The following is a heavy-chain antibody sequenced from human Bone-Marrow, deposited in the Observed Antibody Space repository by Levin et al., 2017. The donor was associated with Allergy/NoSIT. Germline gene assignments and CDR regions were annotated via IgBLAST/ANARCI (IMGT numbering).Heavy chain of an antibody. CDR2: IYSGGGT. CDR3: AGGPSRGY. Sequence: GGSLRLSCAASGFTVSNNYMSWVRQAPGKGLEWVSLIYSGGGTHYADSVKGLFTISRDNSKNTLSLQMNSLRPDDTAVYYCAGGPSRGYWGQGTLVTVSS. J-gene: IGHJ4*02. V-gene: IGHV3-66*02. D-gene: IGHD3-16*01. CDR1: GFTVSNNY.